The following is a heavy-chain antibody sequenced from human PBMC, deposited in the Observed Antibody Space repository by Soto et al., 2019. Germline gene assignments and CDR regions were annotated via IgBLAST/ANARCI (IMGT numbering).Heavy chain of an antibody. D-gene: IGHD6-19*01. V-gene: IGHV4-59*08. Sequence: SETLSLTCTVSGGSISSYYWSWIRQPPGKGLEWIGYIYNSGSTNYNPSLKSRVTISVDTSKNQFSLKLSSVTAADTAVYYCARGGWKLFDYWGQGTLVTVSS. CDR3: ARGGWKLFDY. CDR1: GGSISSYY. J-gene: IGHJ4*02. CDR2: IYNSGST.